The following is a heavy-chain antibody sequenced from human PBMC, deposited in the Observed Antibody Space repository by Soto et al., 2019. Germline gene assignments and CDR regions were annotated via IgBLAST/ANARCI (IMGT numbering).Heavy chain of an antibody. J-gene: IGHJ4*02. D-gene: IGHD3-10*01. CDR1: GFTFSSYG. Sequence: QVQLVESGGGVVQPGRSLRLSCAASGFTFSSYGMHWVRQAPGKGLEWVAVIWYDGSNKYYADSVKGRFTISRDNSKNTEYLQMNRLRAEDTAVYYSARGGDRGAFDYWGQGTLVTVSS. V-gene: IGHV3-33*01. CDR3: ARGGDRGAFDY. CDR2: IWYDGSNK.